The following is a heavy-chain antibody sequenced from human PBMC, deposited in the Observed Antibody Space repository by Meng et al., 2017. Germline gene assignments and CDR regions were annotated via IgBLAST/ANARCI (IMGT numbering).Heavy chain of an antibody. V-gene: IGHV1-69*06. CDR2: IIPIFGTA. CDR3: AVTYYYDSSGYYYNFDY. Sequence: QVQLVQCGAEVKKPVSSVKVSCKASGGTFSSYAISWVRQAPGQGLEWMGGIIPIFGTANYAQKFQGRVTITADKSTSTAYMELSSLRSEDTAVYYCAVTYYYDSSGYYYNFDYWGQGTLVTVSS. J-gene: IGHJ4*02. D-gene: IGHD3-22*01. CDR1: GGTFSSYA.